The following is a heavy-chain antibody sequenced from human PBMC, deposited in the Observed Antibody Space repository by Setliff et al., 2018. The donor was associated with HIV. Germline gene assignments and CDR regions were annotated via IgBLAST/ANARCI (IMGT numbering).Heavy chain of an antibody. V-gene: IGHV4-4*09. CDR1: GGSVNDFY. CDR2: IHSSGST. Sequence: SETLSLTCTVSGGSVNDFYCNWIRQPPGKGPEWIGYIHSSGSTIYNPSLKSRITISLDTSKEQFSLALSSATAADTAVYYCATLDHSGGNFLAYWGQGSLVTVSS. D-gene: IGHD2-21*02. J-gene: IGHJ4*02. CDR3: ATLDHSGGNFLAY.